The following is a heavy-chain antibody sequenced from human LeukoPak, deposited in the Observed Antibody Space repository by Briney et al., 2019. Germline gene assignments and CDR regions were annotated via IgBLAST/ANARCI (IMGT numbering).Heavy chain of an antibody. CDR3: ARDHYYGSESQGFFFWFDP. D-gene: IGHD3-10*01. CDR2: INPNSGGT. J-gene: IGHJ5*02. V-gene: IGHV1-2*02. CDR1: GYTFTGYY. Sequence: ASVKVSCKASGYTFTGYYMHWVRQAPGQGLEWMGWINPNSGGTNYAQKFQGRVTMTRDTSISTAYMELSRLRSDDTAVYYCARDHYYGSESQGFFFWFDPWGQGTLVTVSS.